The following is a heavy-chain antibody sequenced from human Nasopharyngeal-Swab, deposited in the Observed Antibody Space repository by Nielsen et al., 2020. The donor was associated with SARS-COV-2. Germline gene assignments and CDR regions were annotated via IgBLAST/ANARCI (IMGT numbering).Heavy chain of an antibody. J-gene: IGHJ4*02. D-gene: IGHD1-26*01. CDR1: GFTFSNYW. V-gene: IGHV3-7*01. CDR2: IKQDGSEI. Sequence: GESLKISCAASGFTFSNYWMSWVRQAPGKGLEWVANIKQDGSEIYYVDSLKGRFTISRDNAKNSLYLQMNSLRAEDTAVYYCTRLFKSGSYGGYWGQGTLVTVSS. CDR3: TRLFKSGSYGGY.